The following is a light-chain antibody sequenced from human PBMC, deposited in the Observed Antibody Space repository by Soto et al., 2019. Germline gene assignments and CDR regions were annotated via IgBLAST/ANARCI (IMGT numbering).Light chain of an antibody. J-gene: IGKJ2*01. CDR1: QRVSSSY. CDR2: GAS. Sequence: EIVLTQSPGTLSLSPGERATLSCRASQRVSSSYLAWYQQRPGQAPSLLIYGASNRATGIPDRFSGSGSGTDFTLTSRRLEPEDIAVYYYQQYGSSPYTFGQGTKLEIK. CDR3: QQYGSSPYT. V-gene: IGKV3-20*01.